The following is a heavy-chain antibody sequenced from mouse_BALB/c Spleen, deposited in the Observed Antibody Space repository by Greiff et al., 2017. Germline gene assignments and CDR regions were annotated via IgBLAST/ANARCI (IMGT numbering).Heavy chain of an antibody. CDR2: ILPGSGST. CDR1: GYTFSSYW. V-gene: IGHV1-9*01. CDR3: ARDGNSLYYAMDY. Sequence: LVESGAELMKPGASVKISCKATGYTFSSYWIEWVKQRPGHGLEWIGEILPGSGSTNYNEKFKGKATFTADSSSNTAYMQLSSLTSEDSAVYYCARDGNSLYYAMDYWGQGTSVTVSS. D-gene: IGHD2-1*01. J-gene: IGHJ4*01.